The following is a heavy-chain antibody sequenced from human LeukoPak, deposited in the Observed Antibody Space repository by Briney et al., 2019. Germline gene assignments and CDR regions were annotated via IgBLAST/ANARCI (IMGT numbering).Heavy chain of an antibody. J-gene: IGHJ4*02. D-gene: IGHD1-26*01. CDR1: GYTFTSYD. Sequence: ASVKVSCKASGYTFTSYDINWVRQATGQGLEWMGWMNPNSGNTGYAQKFQGRVTMTRNTSISTAYMELSSLRSEDTAVYYSARTSDSGSYLDYYIDYWGQGTLVTVSS. CDR2: MNPNSGNT. V-gene: IGHV1-8*01. CDR3: ARTSDSGSYLDYYIDY.